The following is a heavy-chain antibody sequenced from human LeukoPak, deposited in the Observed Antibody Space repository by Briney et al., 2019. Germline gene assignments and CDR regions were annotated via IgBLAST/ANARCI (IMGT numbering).Heavy chain of an antibody. D-gene: IGHD3-10*01. Sequence: GRSLRLSCAASGFTFSSYGMHWVRQAPGKGLEWVAVISYDGSNKYYADSVKGRFTISRDNSKNTLYLQMNSLRAEDTAVYYCAKNADYYGSGGYAQGYYGMDVWGKGTTVTVSS. V-gene: IGHV3-30*18. CDR3: AKNADYYGSGGYAQGYYGMDV. CDR2: ISYDGSNK. J-gene: IGHJ6*04. CDR1: GFTFSSYG.